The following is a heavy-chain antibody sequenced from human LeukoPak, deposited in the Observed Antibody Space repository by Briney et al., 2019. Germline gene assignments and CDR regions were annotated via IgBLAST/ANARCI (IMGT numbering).Heavy chain of an antibody. V-gene: IGHV4-34*01. CDR2: INHSGST. CDR1: GGSFSGYY. J-gene: IGHJ4*02. Sequence: SETLSLTCAVYGGSFSGYYWSWIRQPPGKGLEWIGEINHSGSTNYNPSLKSRVTISVDTSRNQFSLKLSSVTAADTAVYYCAGGPGASKGDYWGQGTLVTVSS. D-gene: IGHD7-27*01. CDR3: AGGPGASKGDY.